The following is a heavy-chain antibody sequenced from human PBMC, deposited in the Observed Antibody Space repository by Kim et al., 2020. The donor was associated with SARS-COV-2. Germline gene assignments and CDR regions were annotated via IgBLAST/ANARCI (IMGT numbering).Heavy chain of an antibody. V-gene: IGHV4-59*08. Sequence: SETLSLSCTVSGGPIISYYWTWIRQPPGKGLEWIGYIYHSGRTIYNPSLKSRVTISVDTSKKQISLKLSSLTAADTAVYYCARQVPLVMRLDFWGQGTLVTVSS. CDR3: ARQVPLVMRLDF. CDR2: IYHSGRT. CDR1: GGPIISYY. D-gene: IGHD3-9*01. J-gene: IGHJ4*02.